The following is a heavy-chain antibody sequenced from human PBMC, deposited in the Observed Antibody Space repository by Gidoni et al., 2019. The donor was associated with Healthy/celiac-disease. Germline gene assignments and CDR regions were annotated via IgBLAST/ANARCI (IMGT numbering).Heavy chain of an antibody. CDR1: GYTFTSYG. Sequence: QVHLVQSGAEVKKPGASVKVSCKASGYTFTSYGISWVRQAPGQGLEWMGWISAYNSNTNYAQKLQGRVTMTTDTSTSTAYMELRSLRSDDTAVYYCARDGNNWNDGTSGWFDPWGQGTLVTVSS. V-gene: IGHV1-18*01. CDR2: ISAYNSNT. J-gene: IGHJ5*02. D-gene: IGHD1-1*01. CDR3: ARDGNNWNDGTSGWFDP.